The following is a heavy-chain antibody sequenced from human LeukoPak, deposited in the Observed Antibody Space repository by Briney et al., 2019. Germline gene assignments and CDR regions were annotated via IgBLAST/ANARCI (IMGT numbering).Heavy chain of an antibody. D-gene: IGHD5-12*01. CDR1: GFTVSSNY. Sequence: GGSLRLSCAASGFTVSSNYMSWVRQAPGKGLEWVSVIYSGGSTYHADSVKGRFTISRDNSKNTLYLQMNSLRAEDTAVYYCARQNVDSGDAFDIWGQGTMVTVSS. CDR3: ARQNVDSGDAFDI. CDR2: IYSGGST. J-gene: IGHJ3*02. V-gene: IGHV3-66*04.